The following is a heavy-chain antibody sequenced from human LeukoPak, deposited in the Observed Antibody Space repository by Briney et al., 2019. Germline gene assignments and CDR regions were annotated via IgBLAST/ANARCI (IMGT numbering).Heavy chain of an antibody. CDR3: ARDTPYYYDSSGYYYYYYVDV. CDR1: GGSISSYY. D-gene: IGHD3-22*01. J-gene: IGHJ6*03. CDR2: IYYSGST. Sequence: PSETLSLTCTVSGGSISSYYWSWIRQPPGKGLEWIGYIYYSGSTNYNPSLKSRVTISVDTSKNQFSLKLSSVTAADTAVYYCARDTPYYYDSSGYYYYYYVDVWGKGTTVTVSS. V-gene: IGHV4-59*01.